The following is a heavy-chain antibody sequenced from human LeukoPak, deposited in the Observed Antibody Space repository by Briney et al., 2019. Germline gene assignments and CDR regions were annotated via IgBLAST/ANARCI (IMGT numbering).Heavy chain of an antibody. CDR1: GYTFTSYD. D-gene: IGHD3-22*01. J-gene: IGHJ4*02. CDR3: ARLNTYYYDSSGFTLDY. V-gene: IGHV1-8*01. CDR2: MNPNSGNT. Sequence: ASVKVSCKASGYTFTSYDINWVRQATGQGLEWMGWMNPNSGNTGYAQKFQGRVTMTRNTSISTAYMELSSLRSEDTAVYYCARLNTYYYDSSGFTLDYWGQGTLVTVSS.